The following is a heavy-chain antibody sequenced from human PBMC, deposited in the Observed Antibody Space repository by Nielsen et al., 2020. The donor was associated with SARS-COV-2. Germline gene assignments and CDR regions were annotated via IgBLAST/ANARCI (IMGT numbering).Heavy chain of an antibody. CDR3: ARRSSGGYARRFFDY. CDR1: GGSFSDYD. V-gene: IGHV4-34*01. CDR2: INHSGST. Sequence: SETLSLTCAVYGGSFSDYDWSWIRQPPGEGLEWIGEINHSGSTNYNPSLKSRVTISVDTSSNQFSLKLNSVTAADTAFYYCARRSSGGYARRFFDYWGQGALVTVSS. J-gene: IGHJ4*02. D-gene: IGHD3-22*01.